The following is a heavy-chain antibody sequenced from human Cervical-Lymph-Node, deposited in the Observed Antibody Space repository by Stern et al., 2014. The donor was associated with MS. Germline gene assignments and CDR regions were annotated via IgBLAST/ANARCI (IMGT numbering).Heavy chain of an antibody. Sequence: VQLVQSGGGLVQPGRSLRLSCAASGFTFDDHAMHWVRHAPGTGLEWVSGISWNSGSIGYADSVKCRFTISRDNAKNSLYLQMNSLRAEDTALYYCAKDFNYYDSSGYYLWGQGTLVTVSS. V-gene: IGHV3-9*01. D-gene: IGHD3-22*01. CDR1: GFTFDDHA. J-gene: IGHJ5*02. CDR2: ISWNSGSI. CDR3: AKDFNYYDSSGYYL.